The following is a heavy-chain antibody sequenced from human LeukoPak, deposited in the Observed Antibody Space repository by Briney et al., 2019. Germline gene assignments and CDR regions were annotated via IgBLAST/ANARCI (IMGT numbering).Heavy chain of an antibody. D-gene: IGHD6-19*01. J-gene: IGHJ6*02. CDR3: ARPYSSGWYEVYGMDV. V-gene: IGHV1-69*13. CDR1: GGTFRSNA. CDR2: ITPIFGTA. Sequence: SVKVSCKASGGTFRSNAISWVRQAPGQGLEWMGGITPIFGTANYAQKFQGRVTITADESTSTAYMELSSLRSEDTAVYYCARPYSSGWYEVYGMDVWGQGTTVTVSS.